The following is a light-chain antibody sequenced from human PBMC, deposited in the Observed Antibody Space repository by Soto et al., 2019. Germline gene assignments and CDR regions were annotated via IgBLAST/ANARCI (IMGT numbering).Light chain of an antibody. J-gene: IGKJ2*01. CDR1: QSADKW. CDR3: QQYNDYPYT. V-gene: IGKV1-5*01. CDR2: DAS. Sequence: DIQMTQSPSTLSASVGDRVSITCRASQSADKWLAWYQRKPGKAPNLLIYDASRLQSGVPSRFSGSGSGTLFTLTITSLQPDDFATYYCQQYNDYPYTFAQGTKVEI.